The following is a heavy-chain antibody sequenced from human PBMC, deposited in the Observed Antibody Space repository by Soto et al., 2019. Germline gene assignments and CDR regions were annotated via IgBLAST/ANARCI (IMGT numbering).Heavy chain of an antibody. V-gene: IGHV1-18*04. Sequence: QVQLVQSGAEVKKPGASVKVSCKASGYTFTSYGISWVRQAPGQGLEWMGWISAYNCNINYAQKLQGRVTMTTDTSTSTASMELRSLRSDATPGYYCARETVAGLYFDYCGQGTLVTVSS. CDR2: ISAYNCNI. J-gene: IGHJ4*02. D-gene: IGHD6-19*01. CDR3: ARETVAGLYFDY. CDR1: GYTFTSYG.